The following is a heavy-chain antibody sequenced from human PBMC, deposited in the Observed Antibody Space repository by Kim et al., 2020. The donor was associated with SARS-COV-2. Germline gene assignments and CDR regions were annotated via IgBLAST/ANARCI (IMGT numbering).Heavy chain of an antibody. CDR3: AWGYSGYDSPLDFDY. CDR1: GFTFSSYA. Sequence: GGSLRLSCAASGFTFSSYAMSWVRQAPGKGLEWVSGISGSGGSTHYADSVKGRFTISRDNSKNTLYLQMNSLRAEDTAVYYCAWGYSGYDSPLDFDYWGQGTLVTVSS. V-gene: IGHV3-23*01. D-gene: IGHD5-12*01. J-gene: IGHJ4*02. CDR2: ISGSGGST.